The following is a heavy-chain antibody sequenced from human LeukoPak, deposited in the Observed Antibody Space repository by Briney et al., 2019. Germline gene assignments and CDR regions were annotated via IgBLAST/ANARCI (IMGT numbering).Heavy chain of an antibody. J-gene: IGHJ6*02. V-gene: IGHV1-2*02. Sequence: ASVKVSCKASGYTFTGYYMHWVRQAPGQGLEWMGWINPNSGGTNYAQKFQGRVTMTRDTSISTAYMGLSRLRSDDTAVYYCARAGGIAAAGIRRSYYYGMDVWGQGTTVTVSS. D-gene: IGHD6-13*01. CDR1: GYTFTGYY. CDR2: INPNSGGT. CDR3: ARAGGIAAAGIRRSYYYGMDV.